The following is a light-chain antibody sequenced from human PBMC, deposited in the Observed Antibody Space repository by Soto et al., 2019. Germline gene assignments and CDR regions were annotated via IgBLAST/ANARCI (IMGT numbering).Light chain of an antibody. CDR3: QQYNNWPPWT. CDR1: QRVSSN. Sequence: IVMTQSPATLAVSPGESATLSCRASQRVSSNLAWYQQKPGQAPRLLIYGASTRATGIPARFSGSGSGTEFTLTISSLHSEDFAVYYCQQYNNWPPWTFGQGTKVDIK. V-gene: IGKV3-15*01. J-gene: IGKJ1*01. CDR2: GAS.